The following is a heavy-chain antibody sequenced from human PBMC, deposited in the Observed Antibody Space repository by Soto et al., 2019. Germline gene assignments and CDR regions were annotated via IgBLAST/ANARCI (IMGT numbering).Heavy chain of an antibody. CDR3: ARRSLPQEYYGSGMDV. CDR1: GGSISSYY. Sequence: SETLSLTCTVSGGSISSYYWSWIRQPPGKGLEWIGYIYYSGSTNYNPSLKSRVTISVDTSKNQFSLKLSSVTAADTAVYYCARRSLPQEYYGSGMDVWGKGTTVTVSS. J-gene: IGHJ6*04. D-gene: IGHD3-10*01. V-gene: IGHV4-59*08. CDR2: IYYSGST.